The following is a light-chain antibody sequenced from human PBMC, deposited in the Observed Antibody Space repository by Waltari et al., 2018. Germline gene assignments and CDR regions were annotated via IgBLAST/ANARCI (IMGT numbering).Light chain of an antibody. CDR1: KDISNF. CDR3: QQRKESPPT. V-gene: IGKV1-9*01. CDR2: ASS. Sequence: DIQLNQSPSSLPASVADRVTITCRASKDISNFLAWYQQKPGQAPQLLIYASSTLQSGVPSRFGGSGSGTEFTLTISSLQPEDFATYYCQQRKESPPTFGGGTKVEIK. J-gene: IGKJ4*01.